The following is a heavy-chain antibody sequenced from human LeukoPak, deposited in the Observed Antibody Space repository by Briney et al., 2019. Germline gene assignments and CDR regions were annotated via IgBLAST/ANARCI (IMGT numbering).Heavy chain of an antibody. CDR3: ARAPSLTLPDY. Sequence: PGGSLRLSCAASGFTFSSYDMHWVRQATGKGLEWVSAIGTAGDTYYPRSVNGRFTISRENAKTSLYLQMDSLRAGDTAVYYCARAPSLTLPDYWGQGTLVTVSS. V-gene: IGHV3-13*01. CDR2: IGTAGDT. CDR1: GFTFSSYD. J-gene: IGHJ4*02. D-gene: IGHD3-9*01.